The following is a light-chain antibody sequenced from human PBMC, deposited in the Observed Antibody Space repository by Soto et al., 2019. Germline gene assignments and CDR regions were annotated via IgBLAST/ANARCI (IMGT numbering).Light chain of an antibody. CDR1: QSVSSY. Sequence: EIVMTQSPFTLSVSPGERATLSFMASQSVSSYLAWYQQKRGQAPRLLIYSASTRATGIPARFSGSGSGTEFILTISSLQSEDFAVYYCQQYSKWPLTFGGGTKVDI. CDR2: SAS. V-gene: IGKV3-15*01. J-gene: IGKJ4*01. CDR3: QQYSKWPLT.